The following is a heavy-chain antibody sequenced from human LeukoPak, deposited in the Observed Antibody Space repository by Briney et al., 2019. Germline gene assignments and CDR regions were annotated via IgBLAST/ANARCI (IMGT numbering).Heavy chain of an antibody. CDR1: GFTFSSYA. Sequence: GGSLRLSCAASGFTFSSYAMSWVRQAPGKGLEWVSAISGCGGSTYYADSVKGRFTISRDNSKNTLYLQMNSLRAEDTAVYYCAKLTQNPPCFDYWGQGTLVTVSS. D-gene: IGHD1-14*01. V-gene: IGHV3-23*01. J-gene: IGHJ4*02. CDR2: ISGCGGST. CDR3: AKLTQNPPCFDY.